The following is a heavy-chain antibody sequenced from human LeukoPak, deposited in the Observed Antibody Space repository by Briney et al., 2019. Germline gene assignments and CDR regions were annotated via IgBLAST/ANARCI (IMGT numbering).Heavy chain of an antibody. D-gene: IGHD6-6*01. CDR3: ANLNSSSRLYFDY. J-gene: IGHJ4*02. CDR2: ISGSGGST. Sequence: GGYLRLYCAASGFTFSSYALSWLRQAPGKGLEGVSAISGSGGSTYYADSVKGRFTISRDNSKNTLYLQMNSLRAEDTAVYYCANLNSSSRLYFDYWGQGTLVTVSS. CDR1: GFTFSSYA. V-gene: IGHV3-23*01.